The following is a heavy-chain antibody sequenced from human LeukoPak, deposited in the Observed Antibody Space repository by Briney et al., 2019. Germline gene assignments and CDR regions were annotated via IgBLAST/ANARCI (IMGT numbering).Heavy chain of an antibody. Sequence: ASVKVSCKASGYTFTAYYMHWVRQAPGQGLEWMGWINPDSGGTNYAQKFQGWVTMTRDTSISTAYMELSRLRSDDTAVYYRARLLVRGGYYFDYWGQGTLVTVSS. D-gene: IGHD3-16*01. CDR2: INPDSGGT. J-gene: IGHJ4*02. CDR3: ARLLVRGGYYFDY. CDR1: GYTFTAYY. V-gene: IGHV1-2*04.